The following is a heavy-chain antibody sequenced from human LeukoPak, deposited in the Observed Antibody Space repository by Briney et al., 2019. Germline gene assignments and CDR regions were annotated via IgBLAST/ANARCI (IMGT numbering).Heavy chain of an antibody. J-gene: IGHJ4*02. CDR2: MSGRGVST. CDR3: AKDCNGGNCYIDY. CDR1: GFTFTNYA. Sequence: PGGSLRLSCAASGFTFTNYAMSWVRQAPGKGLEWVSGMSGRGVSTYYADSVKGRFTISSDNSKNTLYLQMNSLRAEDTAIYYCAKDCNGGNCYIDYWGQGTLVNVAS. D-gene: IGHD2-15*01. V-gene: IGHV3-23*01.